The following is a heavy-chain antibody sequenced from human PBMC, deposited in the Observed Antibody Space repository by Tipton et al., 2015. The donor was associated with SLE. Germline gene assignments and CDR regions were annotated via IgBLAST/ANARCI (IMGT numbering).Heavy chain of an antibody. CDR3: AKDDGWSGMEWLSAYYYYGMDV. V-gene: IGHV3-23*01. CDR2: ISGSGGST. Sequence: SLRLSCAASGFTFSSYAMSWVRQAPGKGLEWVSAISGSGGSTYYADSVKGRFTISRDNSKNTLYLQMNSLRAEDTAVYYCAKDDGWSGMEWLSAYYYYGMDVWGQGTTVTVSS. CDR1: GFTFSSYA. J-gene: IGHJ6*02. D-gene: IGHD3-3*01.